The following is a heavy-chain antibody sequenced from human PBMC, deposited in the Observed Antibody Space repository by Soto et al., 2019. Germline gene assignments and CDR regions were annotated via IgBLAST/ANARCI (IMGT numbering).Heavy chain of an antibody. V-gene: IGHV3-30-3*01. CDR1: GFTFSSYA. CDR3: ARDLTIFGVALFPTLGMDV. J-gene: IGHJ6*02. CDR2: ISYDGSNK. Sequence: QVQLVESGGGVVQPGRSLRLSCAVSGFTFSSYAVHWVRQAPGKGLEWVAVISYDGSNKYYADSVKGRFTISRDNSKNTLYLQMNSLRAEDTAVYYCARDLTIFGVALFPTLGMDVWDQGTTVTVSS. D-gene: IGHD3-3*01.